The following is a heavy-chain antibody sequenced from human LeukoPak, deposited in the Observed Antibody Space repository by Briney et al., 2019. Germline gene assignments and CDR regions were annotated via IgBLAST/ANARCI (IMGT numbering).Heavy chain of an antibody. D-gene: IGHD2-15*01. CDR2: IHYDGSNK. J-gene: IGHJ4*02. Sequence: PGGSLRLSCAASGFTFSSYGIHWVRQAPGKGQEWVAFIHYDGSNKYYADSVKGRFTISRDNSKNTLYLQMNTLRAEDTSVYYCAKDFSKRSGYFDYWGQGTLVTVSS. CDR1: GFTFSSYG. V-gene: IGHV3-30*02. CDR3: AKDFSKRSGYFDY.